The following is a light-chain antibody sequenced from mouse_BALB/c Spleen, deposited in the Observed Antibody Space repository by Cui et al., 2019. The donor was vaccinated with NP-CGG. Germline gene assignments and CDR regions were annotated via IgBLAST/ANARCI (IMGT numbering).Light chain of an antibody. Sequence: QDVVTQESALTTSPGETVTLTCRSSTGSVTTSNYAKWVQEKPDHLFTGLIGDTNNRAPGVPARFSGSLIGDKAALTITWAHTEYEAIYCCARWYSNHWVFGGGTKLTVL. V-gene: IGLV1*01. CDR2: DTN. J-gene: IGLJ1*01. CDR3: ARWYSNHWV. CDR1: TGSVTTSNY.